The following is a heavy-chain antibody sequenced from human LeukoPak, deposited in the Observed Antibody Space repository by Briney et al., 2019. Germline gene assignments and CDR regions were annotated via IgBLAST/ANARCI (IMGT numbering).Heavy chain of an antibody. D-gene: IGHD3-3*01. J-gene: IGHJ5*02. CDR2: IYYSGST. V-gene: IGHV4-34*01. CDR3: ASLQRYYDFWSGYRFDP. CDR1: GGSFSGYY. Sequence: PSETLSLTCAVYGGSFSGYYWGWIRQPPGKGLEWIGSIYYSGSTYYNPSLKSRVTISVDTSKNQFSLKLSSVTAADTAVYYCASLQRYYDFWSGYRFDPWGQGTLVTVSS.